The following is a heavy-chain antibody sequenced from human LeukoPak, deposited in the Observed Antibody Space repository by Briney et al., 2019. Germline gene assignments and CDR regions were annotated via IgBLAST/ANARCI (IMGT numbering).Heavy chain of an antibody. CDR2: IYYGGSS. Sequence: PSETLSLTCTVSGGSISSGGYYWSWIRQHPGKGLEWIGCIYYGGSSDYNPSLKSRVTISVDKSKNQFSLKLSSVTAADTAVYYCARPTTRTVGDAFDIWGQGTMVTVSS. CDR1: GGSISSGGYY. V-gene: IGHV4-31*09. D-gene: IGHD2-2*01. J-gene: IGHJ3*02. CDR3: ARPTTRTVGDAFDI.